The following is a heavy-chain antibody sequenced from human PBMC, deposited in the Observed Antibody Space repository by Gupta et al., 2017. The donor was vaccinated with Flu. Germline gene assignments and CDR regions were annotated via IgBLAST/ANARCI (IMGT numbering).Heavy chain of an antibody. Sequence: VQWVQSGSEVKKPGSSVKVSCQASGGIFNAYAFNWVRQAPGQGLEWLGGINPVVGKVYYEPRFQGRVGFTADTSTSTGYMELNSLRADDTAVYYCATTEGSTGARKLDGGGQGTLVAVSS. D-gene: IGHD4-17*01. CDR3: ATTEGSTGARKLDG. J-gene: IGHJ4*02. V-gene: IGHV1-69*06. CDR1: GGIFNAYA. CDR2: INPVVGKV.